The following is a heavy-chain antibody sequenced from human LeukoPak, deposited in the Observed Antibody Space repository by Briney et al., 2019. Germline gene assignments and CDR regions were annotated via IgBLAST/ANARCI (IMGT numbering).Heavy chain of an antibody. CDR1: GFTVPDNY. D-gene: IGHD6-13*01. Sequence: GGSLRLSCAASGFTVPDNYMNLVRQSSGKGLEWVSVIYGGGDTNYADSVKGRFIISRDTSKNTVYLQMNSLGAEDTAVYYCVREAVMPVAPSTIGTSGRPLYEYYGLDVWGQGTTVIVSS. V-gene: IGHV3-53*01. J-gene: IGHJ6*02. CDR3: VREAVMPVAPSTIGTSGRPLYEYYGLDV. CDR2: IYGGGDT.